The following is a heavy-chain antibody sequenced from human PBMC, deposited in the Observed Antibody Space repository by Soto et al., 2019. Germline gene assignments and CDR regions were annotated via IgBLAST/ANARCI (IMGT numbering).Heavy chain of an antibody. CDR3: AIDLAGDGSYPDWYFDL. V-gene: IGHV1-69*01. J-gene: IGHJ2*01. CDR2: IIPIFGTA. CDR1: GGTFSSYA. Sequence: QVQLVQSGAEVKKPGSSVKVSCKASGGTFSSYAISWVRQAPGQGLEWMGGIIPIFGTANYAQKFQGRVTITADETASTDYRELSSLRSEDTAVYYCAIDLAGDGSYPDWYFDLWGRGTMVTVSS. D-gene: IGHD1-26*01.